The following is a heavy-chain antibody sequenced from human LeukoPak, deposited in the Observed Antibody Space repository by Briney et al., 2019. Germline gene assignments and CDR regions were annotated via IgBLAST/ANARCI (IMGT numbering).Heavy chain of an antibody. J-gene: IGHJ6*04. D-gene: IGHD2-15*01. CDR2: INHSGST. CDR3: ARTGGPIYCSGGSCSTRPALRYYYYYGMDV. CDR1: GGSFSGYY. Sequence: SETLSLTCAVYGGSFSGYYWSWIRQPPGKGLEWIGEINHSGSTNYNASLKSRVTISVDTSKNQFSLKLSSVTAADTAVYYCARTGGPIYCSGGSCSTRPALRYYYYYGMDVWGKGTTVTVSS. V-gene: IGHV4-34*01.